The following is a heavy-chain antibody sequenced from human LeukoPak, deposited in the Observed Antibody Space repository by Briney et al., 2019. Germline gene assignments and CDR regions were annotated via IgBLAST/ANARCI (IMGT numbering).Heavy chain of an antibody. D-gene: IGHD1-26*01. CDR2: ITSGSSHI. Sequence: GSLRLSCAASGFTFSSYNMNWVRQTPGQGLEWVSSITSGSSHIYYADSVKGRFTISRDNAKSSLYLQMNSLRGEDTAVYYCARDPYSGSYGADYYYYMDVWGKGTTVTISS. J-gene: IGHJ6*03. CDR1: GFTFSSYN. V-gene: IGHV3-21*01. CDR3: ARDPYSGSYGADYYYYMDV.